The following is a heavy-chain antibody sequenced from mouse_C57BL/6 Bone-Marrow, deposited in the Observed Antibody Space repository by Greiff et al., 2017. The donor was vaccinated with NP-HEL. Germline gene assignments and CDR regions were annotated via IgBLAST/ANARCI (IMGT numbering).Heavy chain of an antibody. CDR1: GFTFSSYA. D-gene: IGHD1-1*01. V-gene: IGHV5-4*01. CDR2: ISDGGSYT. CDR3: AREVGITTEGGAY. Sequence: EVQVVESGGGLVKPGGSLKLSCAASGFTFSSYAMSWVRQTPEKRLEWVATISDGGSYTYYPDNVKGRFTISRDNAKNNLYLQMSHLKSEDTAMYYCAREVGITTEGGAYWGQGTTLTVSS. J-gene: IGHJ2*01.